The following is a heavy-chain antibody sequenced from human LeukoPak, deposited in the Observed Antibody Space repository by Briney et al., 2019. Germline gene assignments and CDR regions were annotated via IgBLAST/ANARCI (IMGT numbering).Heavy chain of an antibody. V-gene: IGHV4-39*07. Sequence: SETLSLTCTVSGGSISRGTYYWGWIRQPPGKGLQWIGSISYSGNTYSNPSLASRVTMSVDTSKNQFSLKLTSVTAADTAVYYCARDIFEFPGSEDYFDYWGQGTLVTVSS. CDR1: GGSISRGTYY. J-gene: IGHJ4*02. CDR2: ISYSGNT. D-gene: IGHD3-10*01. CDR3: ARDIFEFPGSEDYFDY.